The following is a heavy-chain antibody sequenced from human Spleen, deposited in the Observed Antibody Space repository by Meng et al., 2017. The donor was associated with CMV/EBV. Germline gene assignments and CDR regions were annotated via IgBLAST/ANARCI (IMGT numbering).Heavy chain of an antibody. J-gene: IGHJ4*02. V-gene: IGHV7-4-1*02. CDR2: INTNNAIP. Sequence: APGYTVTSYALSWVRQAPGQGLEWMGWINTNNAIPTYAQGFTERFVFSLDTSVSTTYLQISSLKAEDTAVYYCARVHSSGYYGPNDYWGQGTLVTVSS. CDR3: ARVHSSGYYGPNDY. CDR1: GYTVTSYA. D-gene: IGHD3-22*01.